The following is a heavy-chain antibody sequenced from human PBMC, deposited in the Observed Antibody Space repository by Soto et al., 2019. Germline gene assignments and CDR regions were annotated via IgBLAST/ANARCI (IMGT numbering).Heavy chain of an antibody. V-gene: IGHV2-70*11. CDR2: IDWDDDK. CDR3: ARGYSSGWYLSNFDY. CDR1: GFSLSTSGMC. J-gene: IGHJ4*02. D-gene: IGHD6-19*01. Sequence: SGPTLVKPTQTLTLTCTFSGFSLSTSGMCVSWIRQPPGKALEWLARIDWDDDKYYSTSLKTRLTISKDTSKNQVVLTMTNMDPVDTATYYCARGYSSGWYLSNFDYWGQGTLVTVSS.